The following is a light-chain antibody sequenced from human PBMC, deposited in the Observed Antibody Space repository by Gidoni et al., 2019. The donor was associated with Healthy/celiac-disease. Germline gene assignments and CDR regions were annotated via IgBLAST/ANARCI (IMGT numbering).Light chain of an antibody. Sequence: QSALTQPASVSGSPGQSITISCTGTSSDVGGYNYVPWYQQHPGKAPKLMIYEVSNRPSGVSNRFSGSKSGNTASLTISGLQAEDEADYYCRSYTSSSTPVVFGGGTKLTVL. CDR3: RSYTSSSTPVV. J-gene: IGLJ2*01. CDR2: EVS. CDR1: SSDVGGYNY. V-gene: IGLV2-14*01.